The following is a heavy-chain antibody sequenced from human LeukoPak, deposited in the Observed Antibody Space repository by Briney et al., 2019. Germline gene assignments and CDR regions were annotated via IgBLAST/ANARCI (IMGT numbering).Heavy chain of an antibody. J-gene: IGHJ6*02. V-gene: IGHV1-58*02. CDR2: IVVGSGST. Sequence: SVKVSCKASGFTFTSSAMQWVRQARGQRLEWIGWIVVGSGSTNYAQKFQERVTITRDMSTSTAYMELSSLRSEDTAVYYCAAAANILTGYYSGMDVWGQGTTVTVSS. CDR1: GFTFTSSA. CDR3: AAAANILTGYYSGMDV. D-gene: IGHD3-9*01.